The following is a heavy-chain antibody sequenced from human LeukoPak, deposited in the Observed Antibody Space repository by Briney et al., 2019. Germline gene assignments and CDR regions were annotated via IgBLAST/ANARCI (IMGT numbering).Heavy chain of an antibody. CDR3: ARGSRDGYNFRLPFDY. CDR1: GGTFSSYA. Sequence: ASVKVSCKASGGTFSSYAISWVRQAPGQGLEWMGGIIPIFGTANYAQKFQGGVTITADESTSTAYMELSSLRSEDTAVYYCARGSRDGYNFRLPFDYWGQGTLVTVSS. V-gene: IGHV1-69*13. J-gene: IGHJ4*02. CDR2: IIPIFGTA. D-gene: IGHD5-24*01.